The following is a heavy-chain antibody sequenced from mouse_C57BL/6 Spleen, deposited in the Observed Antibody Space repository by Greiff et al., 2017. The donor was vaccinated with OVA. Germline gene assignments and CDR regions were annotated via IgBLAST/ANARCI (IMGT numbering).Heavy chain of an antibody. J-gene: IGHJ2*01. CDR3: ARKLLYYFDY. V-gene: IGHV1-69*01. CDR2: IDPSDSYT. D-gene: IGHD6-2*01. CDR1: GYTFTSYW. Sequence: QVQLQQPGAELVMPGASVKLSCKASGYTFTSYWMHWVKQRPGQGLAWIGEIDPSDSYTNYNQKFKGKSTLTVDKSSSTAYMQLSSLTSEDSAVYYCARKLLYYFDYWGQGTTLTVSS.